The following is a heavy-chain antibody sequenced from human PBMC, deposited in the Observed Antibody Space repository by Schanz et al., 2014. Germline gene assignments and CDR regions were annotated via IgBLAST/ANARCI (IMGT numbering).Heavy chain of an antibody. V-gene: IGHV3-23*04. CDR3: AKVWGSDYFYPFDY. CDR1: GFTFNNYD. Sequence: EVQLVESGGGLVQPGGSLRLSCEGSGFTFNNYDMNWVRLVPGKGLECVSGISGGGGSAYYADSVKGRFTISRDNSKNTLYLQMSSLRAEDTAVYYCAKVWGSDYFYPFDYWGQGTLVTVSS. D-gene: IGHD3-22*01. CDR2: ISGGGGSA. J-gene: IGHJ4*02.